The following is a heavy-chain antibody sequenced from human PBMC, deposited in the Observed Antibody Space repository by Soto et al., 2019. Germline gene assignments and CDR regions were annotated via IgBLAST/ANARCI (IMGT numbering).Heavy chain of an antibody. D-gene: IGHD4-17*01. CDR1: GLTFSSYA. J-gene: IGHJ4*02. Sequence: EVQLLDSGGGLVQPGGSLRLSCVASGLTFSSYAMSWVRQVPGKGLEWVSLIGGSGTNTYYADSVKGRFTISRDNSQNTLYLQMNSLRAEDTAVYYCAKVDYGDSFDYWGQGTPVTVSS. V-gene: IGHV3-23*01. CDR2: IGGSGTNT. CDR3: AKVDYGDSFDY.